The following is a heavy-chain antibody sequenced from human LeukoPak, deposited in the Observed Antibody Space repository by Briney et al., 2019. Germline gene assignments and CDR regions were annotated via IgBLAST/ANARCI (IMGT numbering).Heavy chain of an antibody. V-gene: IGHV1-8*01. D-gene: IGHD2-21*01. Sequence: GASVKVSCKASGYTFTSHDINWVRQAPGQGLEWMGWMNPNSGNSGNAQKFQGRVTMTRNTSVSTAYMELSSLRSEDTAVYYCARKGLLDYWGQGTLSPSPQ. CDR2: MNPNSGNS. CDR1: GYTFTSHD. J-gene: IGHJ4*02. CDR3: ARKGLLDY.